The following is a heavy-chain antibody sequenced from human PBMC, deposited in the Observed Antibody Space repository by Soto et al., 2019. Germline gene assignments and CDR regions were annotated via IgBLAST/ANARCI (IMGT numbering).Heavy chain of an antibody. CDR3: ARPGIAAARVEGRAFEI. D-gene: IGHD6-13*01. J-gene: IGHJ3*02. Sequence: EVQLVQSGAEVKKPGESLKISCKGSGYSFTSYWIGWVRQMPGKGLEWMGIIYPGDSDTRYSPSFQGQVTISADKSISTAYLQWSSLKASDTAMYYCARPGIAAARVEGRAFEIWGEGSMVTVSS. CDR1: GYSFTSYW. CDR2: IYPGDSDT. V-gene: IGHV5-51*03.